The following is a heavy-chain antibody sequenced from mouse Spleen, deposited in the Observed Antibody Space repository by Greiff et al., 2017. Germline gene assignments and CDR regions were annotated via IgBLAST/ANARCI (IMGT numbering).Heavy chain of an antibody. CDR3: ARDRHGYSFDY. V-gene: IGHV5-16*01. CDR2: INYDGSST. J-gene: IGHJ2*01. CDR1: GFTFSDYY. Sequence: EVKLVESEGGLVQPGSSMKLSCTASGFTFSDYYMAWVRQVPEKGLEWVANINYDGSSTYYLDSLKSRFIISRDNAKNILYLQMSSLKSEDTATYYCARDRHGYSFDYWGQGTTLTVSS. D-gene: IGHD2-2*01.